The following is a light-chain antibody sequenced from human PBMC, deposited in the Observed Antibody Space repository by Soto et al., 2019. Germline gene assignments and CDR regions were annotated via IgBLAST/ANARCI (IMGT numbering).Light chain of an antibody. CDR3: AAWDDSLKGEV. V-gene: IGLV1-44*01. Sequence: QLVLTQPPSASGTPGQRVTISCSGSSSNSGKNIVNWYQQLPGTAPKLLIDSNSRRPSGVPDRFSGSKSGTSASLAISGLQSEDEADYYCAAWDDSLKGEVFGGGTKLTVL. J-gene: IGLJ2*01. CDR2: SNS. CDR1: SSNSGKNI.